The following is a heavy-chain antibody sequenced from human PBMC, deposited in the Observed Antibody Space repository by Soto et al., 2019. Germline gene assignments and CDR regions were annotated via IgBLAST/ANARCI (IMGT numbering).Heavy chain of an antibody. V-gene: IGHV3-7*01. D-gene: IGHD1-26*01. CDR1: GFSFNTYW. J-gene: IGHJ4*01. CDR2: IKQDGSEI. CDR3: ARSLRDSSYSPFDY. Sequence: GGSLRLSCAASGFSFNTYWMNWVRQAPGKGLEWVANIKQDGSEINYVDSVRGRFTISRDNAKVSLSLQMNSLRAEDTGVYYCARSLRDSSYSPFDYWGQGILVTVSS.